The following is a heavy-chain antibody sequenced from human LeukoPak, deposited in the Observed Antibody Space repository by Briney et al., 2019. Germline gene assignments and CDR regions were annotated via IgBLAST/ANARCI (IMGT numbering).Heavy chain of an antibody. D-gene: IGHD1-26*01. Sequence: GGSLRLSCAASGFTFSSYGMHWVRQAPDKGLEWVAVISYDGSNKYYADSVKGRFTISRDNSKNTLYLQMNSLRAEDTAVYYCARDFEGSYLLYWGQGTLVAVSS. CDR1: GFTFSSYG. V-gene: IGHV3-30*03. CDR2: ISYDGSNK. J-gene: IGHJ4*02. CDR3: ARDFEGSYLLY.